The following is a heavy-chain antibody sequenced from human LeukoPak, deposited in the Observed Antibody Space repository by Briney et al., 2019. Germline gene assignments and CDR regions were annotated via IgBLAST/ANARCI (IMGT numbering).Heavy chain of an antibody. CDR2: IWYDGSNK. Sequence: GSLRLSCAASGFTFSSYGMHWVRQAPGKGLEWVAVIWYDGSNKYYADSVKGRFTISRDNSKNTLYLQMNSLRAEDTAVYYCAKSMGYCSSTSCRAMGFDPWGQGTLATVSS. CDR3: AKSMGYCSSTSCRAMGFDP. V-gene: IGHV3-33*06. D-gene: IGHD2-2*01. J-gene: IGHJ5*02. CDR1: GFTFSSYG.